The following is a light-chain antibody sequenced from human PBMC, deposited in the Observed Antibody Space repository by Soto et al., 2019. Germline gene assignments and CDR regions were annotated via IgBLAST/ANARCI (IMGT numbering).Light chain of an antibody. CDR1: QSVSSN. V-gene: IGKV3-20*01. J-gene: IGKJ1*01. CDR2: GAS. CDR3: QQYGSSPRT. Sequence: REMTQARQTVSVSPGEKATLSCRASQSVSSNLAWYQHKTGQAPRLLIYGASSRATGIPDRFSGSGSGTDFTLTISRLEPEDFAVYYCQQYGSSPRTFGQGTKVDI.